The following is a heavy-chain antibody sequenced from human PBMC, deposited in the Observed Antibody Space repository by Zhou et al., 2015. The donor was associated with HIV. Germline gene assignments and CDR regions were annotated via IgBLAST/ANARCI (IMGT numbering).Heavy chain of an antibody. V-gene: IGHV1-18*01. CDR1: GYTFTSYG. Sequence: QVQLVQSGAEVKKPGASVKVSCKASGYTFTSYGISWVRQAPGQGLEWMGWISAYNGNTNYAQKLQGRVTMTTDTSTSTAYMELRSLRSDDTAVYYCARPEYYYGSGSYHRQYYFDYWGQGTLVTVSS. D-gene: IGHD3-10*01. CDR3: ARPEYYYGSGSYHRQYYFDY. J-gene: IGHJ4*02. CDR2: ISAYNGNT.